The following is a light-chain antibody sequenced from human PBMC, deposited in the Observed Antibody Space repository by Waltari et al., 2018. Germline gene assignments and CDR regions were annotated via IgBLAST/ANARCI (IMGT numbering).Light chain of an antibody. CDR2: DVS. V-gene: IGLV2-14*01. CDR1: SSDVGGYNS. CDR3: SSQSSDNVVL. Sequence: QSALTQPASVSGSPGQSITISCTGTSSDVGGYNSVSWYQEHPRQAPKVIIYDVSDRPSGISERFSDSTSGNTASLTISGLQAEDEADYYCSSQSSDNVVLFGGGTKLTVL. J-gene: IGLJ2*01.